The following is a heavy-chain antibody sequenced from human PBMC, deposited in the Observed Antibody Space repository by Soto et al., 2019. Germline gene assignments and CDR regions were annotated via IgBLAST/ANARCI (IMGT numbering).Heavy chain of an antibody. V-gene: IGHV1-69*13. Sequence: SLVKVPCKASGGTVISYAISCVRQAPGRGLERMGGIIPIFGTANYAQKFQGRVTVTADESTSTAYMELSSLRSEDTAVYYCATRSVPRSSYRMEVWGYGNPVIDSS. D-gene: IGHD3-10*01. J-gene: IGHJ6*04. CDR1: GGTVISYA. CDR3: ATRSVPRSSYRMEV. CDR2: IIPIFGTA.